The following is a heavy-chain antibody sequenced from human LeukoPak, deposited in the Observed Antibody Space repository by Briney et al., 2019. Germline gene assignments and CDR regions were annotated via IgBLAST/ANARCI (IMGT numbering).Heavy chain of an antibody. J-gene: IGHJ4*02. D-gene: IGHD2/OR15-2a*01. Sequence: PGGSLRLSCAASGFTFSTFAMSWVRQAPGKGLEWVSGISYGGDYTYYADSVKGRFTISRDNSRNTLSLQMNSLRAEDTAIYYCVKDSATVGGPDFGEWGQGTLVTVSS. CDR2: ISYGGDYT. V-gene: IGHV3-23*01. CDR3: VKDSATVGGPDFGE. CDR1: GFTFSTFA.